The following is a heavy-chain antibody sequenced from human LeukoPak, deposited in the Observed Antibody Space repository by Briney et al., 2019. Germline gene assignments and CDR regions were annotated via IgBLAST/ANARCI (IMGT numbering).Heavy chain of an antibody. CDR1: GFTFSSYA. V-gene: IGHV3-30-3*01. D-gene: IGHD3-22*01. CDR3: AKDMYDSSGPYYYDY. Sequence: PGGSLRLSCAASGFTFSSYAMHWVRQAPGKGLEWVAVISYDGSNKYYADSVKGRFTISRDNSKNTLYLQMNSLRAEDTALYYCAKDMYDSSGPYYYDYWGQGTLVTVSS. J-gene: IGHJ4*02. CDR2: ISYDGSNK.